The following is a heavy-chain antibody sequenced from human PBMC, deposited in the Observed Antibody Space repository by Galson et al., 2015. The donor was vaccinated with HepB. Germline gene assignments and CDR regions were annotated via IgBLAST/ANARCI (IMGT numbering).Heavy chain of an antibody. CDR2: IRSKASNYET. J-gene: IGHJ4*02. D-gene: IGHD6-13*01. CDR3: TRLGDLSGYSSS. CDR1: GFPLPGTA. Sequence: SLRLSCAASGFPLPGTAIHRVRQTSGKGLEWVGRIRSKASNYETAYAASVKGRFTISRDDSKNTAYLHMKNLKTEDTAVYYCTRLGDLSGYSSSWGQGTLVTVSS. V-gene: IGHV3-73*01.